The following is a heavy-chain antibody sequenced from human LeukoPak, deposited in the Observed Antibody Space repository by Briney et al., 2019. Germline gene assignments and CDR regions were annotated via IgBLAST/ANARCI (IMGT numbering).Heavy chain of an antibody. CDR1: GGSFSGYY. V-gene: IGHV4-34*01. CDR3: ANTYYDFWSGFTHMDV. CDR2: INHSGST. J-gene: IGHJ6*03. Sequence: PSETLSLTCAVHGGSFSGYYWSWIRQPPGKGLEWIGEINHSGSTNYNPSLKSRVTISVDTSKNQFSLKLSSVTAADTAVYYCANTYYDFWSGFTHMDVWGKGTTVTVSS. D-gene: IGHD3-3*01.